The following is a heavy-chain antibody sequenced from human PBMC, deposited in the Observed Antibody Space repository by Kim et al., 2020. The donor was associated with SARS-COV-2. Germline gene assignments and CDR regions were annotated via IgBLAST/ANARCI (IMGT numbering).Heavy chain of an antibody. CDR1: GFTFSSYG. D-gene: IGHD3-10*01. Sequence: GGSLRLSCAASGFTFSSYGMHWVRQAPGKGLEWVAVISYDGSNKYYADSVKGRFTISRDNSKNTLYLQMNSLRAEDTAVYYCAKGSITMVRGALTPFDYWGQGTLVTVSS. J-gene: IGHJ4*02. CDR3: AKGSITMVRGALTPFDY. V-gene: IGHV3-30*18. CDR2: ISYDGSNK.